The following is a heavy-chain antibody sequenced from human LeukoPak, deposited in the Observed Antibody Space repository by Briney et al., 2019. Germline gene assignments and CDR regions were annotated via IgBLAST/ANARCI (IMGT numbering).Heavy chain of an antibody. CDR2: INQRRNT. J-gene: IGHJ2*01. V-gene: IGHV4-34*01. CDR1: GGSFSGYY. D-gene: IGHD6-19*01. CDR3: ARHGWHAWYFDL. Sequence: PSETLSLTCAVYGGSFSGYYWSWIRQPPGKGLEWIGEINQRRNTNYNPSLKSRVTISIDTSKNQFSLKLSSVTAADTAVYYCARHGWHAWYFDLRGRGTLVTVSS.